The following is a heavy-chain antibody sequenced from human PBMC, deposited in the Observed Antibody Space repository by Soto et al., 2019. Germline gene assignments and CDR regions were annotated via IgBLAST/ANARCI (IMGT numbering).Heavy chain of an antibody. CDR3: ARDDVAAAGTNWFDP. CDR1: GYTFTSYG. CDR2: ISAYNGNT. V-gene: IGHV1-18*01. Sequence: ASVKVSCKASGYTFTSYGISWVRQAPGQGLEWMGWISAYNGNTNYAQKLQGRVTMTTDTSTSTAYMELRSLRSDDTAVYYCARDDVAAAGTNWFDPWGQGTLVTVSS. J-gene: IGHJ5*02. D-gene: IGHD6-13*01.